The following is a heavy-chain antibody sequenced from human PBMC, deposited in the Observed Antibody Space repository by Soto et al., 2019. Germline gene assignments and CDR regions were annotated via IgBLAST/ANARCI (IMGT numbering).Heavy chain of an antibody. CDR1: GYTFTGYY. V-gene: IGHV1-2*04. D-gene: IGHD1-7*01. CDR3: AREWEGTGTTAFDI. J-gene: IGHJ3*02. CDR2: INPNSGGT. Sequence: ASVKVSCKASGYTFTGYYMHWVRQAPGQGLEWMGWINPNSGGTNYAQKFQGWVTMTRDTSISTAYMELSRLRSDDTAVYYCAREWEGTGTTAFDIWGQGTMVTVSS.